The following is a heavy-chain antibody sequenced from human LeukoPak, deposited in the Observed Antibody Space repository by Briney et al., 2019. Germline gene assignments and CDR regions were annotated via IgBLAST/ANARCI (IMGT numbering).Heavy chain of an antibody. Sequence: PGGSLRLSCAASGFTFSSYGMHWVRQAPGKGLEWVAVISYDGSNKYYADSVKGRFTISRDNSKNTLYLQMNSLRAEDTAVYYCAKEIYYYGSGSYYPYFDYWGQGTLVTVSS. CDR1: GFTFSSYG. CDR2: ISYDGSNK. J-gene: IGHJ4*02. V-gene: IGHV3-30*18. CDR3: AKEIYYYGSGSYYPYFDY. D-gene: IGHD3-10*01.